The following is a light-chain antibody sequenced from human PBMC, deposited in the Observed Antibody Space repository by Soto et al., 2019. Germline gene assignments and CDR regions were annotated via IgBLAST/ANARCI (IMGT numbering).Light chain of an antibody. CDR3: QHYGSSPGLT. J-gene: IGKJ4*01. CDR2: GAS. CDR1: QSVSSY. Sequence: EIVLTQSPGTLSLSPGERATLSCRASQSVSSYLAWYQQKPGQAPRLLIYGASSRATGIPDRFSASGSGTDFTLTISRLESEDSAVYYCQHYGSSPGLTFGGGTKVDIK. V-gene: IGKV3-20*01.